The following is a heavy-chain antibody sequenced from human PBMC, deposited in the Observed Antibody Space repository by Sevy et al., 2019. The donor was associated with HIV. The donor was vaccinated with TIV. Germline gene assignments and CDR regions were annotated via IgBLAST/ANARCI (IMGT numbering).Heavy chain of an antibody. V-gene: IGHV1-69*13. Sequence: ASVKVSCKASGGTFSSYAISWVRQAPGQGLEWMGGIIPIFGTANYAQKFQGRVTITADESTSTAYMELSSLRSEDTAVYYCASVSVTTEYYYYYGMDVCGQGTTVTVSS. CDR1: GGTFSSYA. CDR2: IIPIFGTA. D-gene: IGHD4-17*01. J-gene: IGHJ6*02. CDR3: ASVSVTTEYYYYYGMDV.